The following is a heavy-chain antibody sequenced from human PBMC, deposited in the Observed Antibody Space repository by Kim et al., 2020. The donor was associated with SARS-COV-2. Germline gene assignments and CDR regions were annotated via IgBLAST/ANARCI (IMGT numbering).Heavy chain of an antibody. Sequence: YKHYADSVQGRFTISRDNAKNSMFLQINSLRVEDTAVYYCAREGYYSGLDVWGQGTTVTVSS. CDR3: AREGYYSGLDV. V-gene: IGHV3-21*01. CDR2: YK. J-gene: IGHJ6*02.